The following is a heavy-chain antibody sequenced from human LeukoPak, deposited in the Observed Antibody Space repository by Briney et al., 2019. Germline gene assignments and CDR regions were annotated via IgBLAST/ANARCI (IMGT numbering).Heavy chain of an antibody. D-gene: IGHD4-17*01. CDR2: INPNSGGT. Sequence: ASVKVSCKASGYTFTGYYMHWVRQAPGQGLEWMGWINPNSGGTNYAQKFQGWVTMTRDTSISTAYMELSRLRSDDTAVYYCARATTVTTIGAFDIWGQGTMVTVSS. CDR3: ARATTVTTIGAFDI. CDR1: GYTFTGYY. V-gene: IGHV1-2*04. J-gene: IGHJ3*02.